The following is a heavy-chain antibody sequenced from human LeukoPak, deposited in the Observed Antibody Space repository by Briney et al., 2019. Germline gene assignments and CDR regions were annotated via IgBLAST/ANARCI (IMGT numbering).Heavy chain of an antibody. CDR1: GVTFNNYA. CDR2: ISKSGDHT. CDR3: AKDGGLWVSAHWGDS. D-gene: IGHD7-27*01. J-gene: IGHJ4*02. V-gene: IGHV3-23*01. Sequence: PGGSLRLSCAVSGVTFNNYAMSWVRQAPGKGLEWVSAISKSGDHTYYAASAKGRFTIYRDNSKNTQYLQMNSLRAEDTAVYYCAKDGGLWVSAHWGDSWGRGTLVTVSS.